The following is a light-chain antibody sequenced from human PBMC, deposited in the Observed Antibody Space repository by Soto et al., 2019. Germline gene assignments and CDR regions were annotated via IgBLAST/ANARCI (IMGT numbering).Light chain of an antibody. CDR1: QGVGST. V-gene: IGKV3-15*01. Sequence: EIVMTQSPATLSVSLGERATLSCRASQGVGSTLAWYQQKPGQTPRLLIYAASTRATGVPARFSGSGSGTEFTLTINSLQSEDFAVYYCQHYHSWPLTFGGGTKVEIK. CDR2: AAS. J-gene: IGKJ4*01. CDR3: QHYHSWPLT.